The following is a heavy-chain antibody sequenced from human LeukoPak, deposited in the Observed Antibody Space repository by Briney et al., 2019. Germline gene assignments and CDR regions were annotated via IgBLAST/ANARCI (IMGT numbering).Heavy chain of an antibody. CDR3: ARDAQRGFDYSNSLAY. CDR2: IWSDGSNH. V-gene: IGHV3-33*01. Sequence: GGSLRLSCAASGFTFSHYGMHWVRQAPGKGLQWVAVIWSDGSNHYYADSVKGRFTISRDNSNNMVYLQMNSLRVDDTGVYYCARDAQRGFDYSNSLAYWGQGVLVTVSS. J-gene: IGHJ4*02. D-gene: IGHD4-11*01. CDR1: GFTFSHYG.